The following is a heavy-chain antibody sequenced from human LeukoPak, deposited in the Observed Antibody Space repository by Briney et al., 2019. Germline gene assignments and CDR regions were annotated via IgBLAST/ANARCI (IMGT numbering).Heavy chain of an antibody. Sequence: PGGSLRLSCAASGFTLSSYAMHWVRQAPGKGLEGVAVISYDGSNKYYADSVKGRFTISRDNSKNTLYLQMNSLRAEDTAVYYCARARSDGYNFFSFDYWGQGTLVTVSS. D-gene: IGHD5-24*01. V-gene: IGHV3-30-3*01. CDR3: ARARSDGYNFFSFDY. CDR2: ISYDGSNK. J-gene: IGHJ4*02. CDR1: GFTLSSYA.